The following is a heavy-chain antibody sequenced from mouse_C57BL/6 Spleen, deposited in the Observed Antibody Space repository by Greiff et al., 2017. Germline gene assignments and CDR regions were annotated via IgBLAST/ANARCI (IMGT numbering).Heavy chain of an antibody. CDR2: ISGGGGNT. CDR1: GFTFSSYT. J-gene: IGHJ1*03. V-gene: IGHV5-9*01. Sequence: VESGGGLVKPGGSLKLSCAASGFTFSSYTMSWVRQTPEKRLEWVATISGGGGNTYYPDSVKGRFTISRDNAKNTLYLQMSSLRSEDTALYYCARQGGNWYFDVWGTGTTVTVSS. CDR3: ARQGGNWYFDV.